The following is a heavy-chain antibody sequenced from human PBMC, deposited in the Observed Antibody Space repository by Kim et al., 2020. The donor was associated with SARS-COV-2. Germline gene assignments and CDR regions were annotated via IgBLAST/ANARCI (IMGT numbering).Heavy chain of an antibody. CDR3: ARRAPLGQSSWLASYYYYGMDV. D-gene: IGHD6-13*01. CDR2: IDPSDSYT. J-gene: IGHJ6*02. Sequence: GESLKISCKGSGYSFTSYWISWVRQMPGKGLEWMGRIDPSDSYTNYSPSFQGHVTISADKSISTAYLQWSSPKASDTAMYYCARRAPLGQSSWLASYYYYGMDVWGQGTTVTVSS. CDR1: GYSFTSYW. V-gene: IGHV5-10-1*01.